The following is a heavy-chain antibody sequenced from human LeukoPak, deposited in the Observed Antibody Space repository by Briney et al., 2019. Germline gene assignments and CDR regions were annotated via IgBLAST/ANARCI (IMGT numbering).Heavy chain of an antibody. CDR2: IHYSGST. J-gene: IGHJ6*03. Sequence: PSETLSLTCTVSDGSISSYYWSWIRQPPGKGLEWIGYIHYSGSTNYNPSLKSRVTMSVVTSKNQFSLKLSSVTAADTAVYYCARILWFGESQYYMDVWGKGTTVTISS. V-gene: IGHV4-59*01. CDR3: ARILWFGESQYYMDV. CDR1: DGSISSYY. D-gene: IGHD3-10*01.